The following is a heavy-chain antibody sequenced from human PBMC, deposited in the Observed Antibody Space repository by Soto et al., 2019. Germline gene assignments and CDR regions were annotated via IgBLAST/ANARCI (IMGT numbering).Heavy chain of an antibody. CDR2: IIPIFGTA. Sequence: GASVKVSCKASGGTFSSYAISWVRQAPGQGLEWMGGIIPIFGTANYAQKFQGRVTITADESTSTAYMELSSLRSEDTAVYYCARAFGYCSGGSCYRNWFDPWGQGTLVTV. J-gene: IGHJ5*02. V-gene: IGHV1-69*13. CDR3: ARAFGYCSGGSCYRNWFDP. CDR1: GGTFSSYA. D-gene: IGHD2-15*01.